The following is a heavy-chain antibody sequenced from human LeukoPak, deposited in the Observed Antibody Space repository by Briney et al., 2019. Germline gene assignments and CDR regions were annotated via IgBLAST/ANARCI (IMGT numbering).Heavy chain of an antibody. CDR3: ARDQRYYYGMDV. Sequence: GGSLRLSCAASGFTFSSYAMHWVRQAPGKGLEWVAVISYDGSNKYYADSVKGRFTISRVNSKNTLYLQMNSLRAEDTAVYYCARDQRYYYGMDVWGQGTTVTVSS. J-gene: IGHJ6*02. CDR1: GFTFSSYA. D-gene: IGHD6-25*01. CDR2: ISYDGSNK. V-gene: IGHV3-30-3*01.